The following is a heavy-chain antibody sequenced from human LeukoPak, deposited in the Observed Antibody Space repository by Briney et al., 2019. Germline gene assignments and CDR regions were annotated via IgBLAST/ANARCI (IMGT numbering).Heavy chain of an antibody. CDR1: GYIFTAYY. CDR2: IHPKSGGT. V-gene: IGHV1-2*02. D-gene: IGHD3-22*01. CDR3: ARDDDYDSQNAFDI. Sequence: GASVRVSCKASGYIFTAYYLHWVRQAPGQGLKWMGWIHPKSGGTNYAQKFRGRVTMTRDTSTSAAYLDLSGLTSDDTAMYYCARDDDYDSQNAFDIWGQGTMVTVSS. J-gene: IGHJ3*02.